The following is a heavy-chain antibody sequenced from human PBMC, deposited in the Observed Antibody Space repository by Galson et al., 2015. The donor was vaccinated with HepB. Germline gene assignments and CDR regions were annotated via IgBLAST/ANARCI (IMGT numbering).Heavy chain of an antibody. CDR3: ARASGYYDSGGYFPI. V-gene: IGHV3-74*03. Sequence: SLRLSCAASGFTFISYWMHWVRQAPGRGLVWLSRINSDGTTATYADSVKGRFTVSRDNAKNTLYLQMNSLTAEDTAVYYCARASGYYDSGGYFPIWGQGTLVAVSS. CDR2: INSDGTTA. D-gene: IGHD3-22*01. CDR1: GFTFISYW. J-gene: IGHJ4*02.